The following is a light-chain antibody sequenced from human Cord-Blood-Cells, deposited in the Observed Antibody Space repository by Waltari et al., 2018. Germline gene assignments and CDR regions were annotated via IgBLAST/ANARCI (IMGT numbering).Light chain of an antibody. Sequence: DIQMTQSPYSMSASVGDRVTITCRASQSISSYLNWYQQKPGKAPKLLIYAASSLQSVVPSRFSGSGSGTDFTLTISSLQPEDFATYYCQQSYSTPYSFGHGTKLEIK. CDR2: AAS. J-gene: IGKJ2*03. CDR1: QSISSY. V-gene: IGKV1-39*01. CDR3: QQSYSTPYS.